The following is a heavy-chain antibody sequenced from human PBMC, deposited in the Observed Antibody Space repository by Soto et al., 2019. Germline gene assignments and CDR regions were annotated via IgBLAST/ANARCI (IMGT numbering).Heavy chain of an antibody. CDR3: ARGAALNTYYNYYGMDV. J-gene: IGHJ6*02. CDR1: GGSISSDDYY. CDR2: IYYSGSA. D-gene: IGHD6-25*01. V-gene: IGHV4-30-4*01. Sequence: QVQLQESGPGLVKPSQTLSLTCTVSGGSISSDDYYWSWIRQPPGKGLEWIGYIYYSGSAYYTPSLQSRVSISIDTSKNQFSLKLNSVTATDTAVYFCARGAALNTYYNYYGMDVWGQGTTVTVSS.